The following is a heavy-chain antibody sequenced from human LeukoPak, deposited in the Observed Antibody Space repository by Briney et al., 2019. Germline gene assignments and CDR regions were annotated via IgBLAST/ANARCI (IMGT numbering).Heavy chain of an antibody. J-gene: IGHJ6*03. V-gene: IGHV3-7*01. Sequence: GGSLRLSCAASGFTFSTYWMSWVRQAPGKGLEWVANIKQDGSEKYYVDSVKGRFTISRDNAKNSLYLQVSSLRAEDTAVYYCAKGSAYGDYNPYYYYYYMDVWGKGTTVTVSS. CDR2: IKQDGSEK. CDR1: GFTFSTYW. CDR3: AKGSAYGDYNPYYYYYYMDV. D-gene: IGHD4-17*01.